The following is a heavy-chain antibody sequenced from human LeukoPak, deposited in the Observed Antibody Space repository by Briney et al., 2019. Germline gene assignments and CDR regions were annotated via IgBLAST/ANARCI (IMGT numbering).Heavy chain of an antibody. J-gene: IGHJ5*02. CDR1: GGTFSSHG. Sequence: ASVKVSCKVSGGTFSSHGISWVRQAPGQGLEWMGGIIPIFATANYAQKFQGRVTITTDESTSTAYMELSSLRSEDTAIYYCARDVGATHNWFDAWGQGTLVTVSS. CDR2: IIPIFATA. D-gene: IGHD1-26*01. CDR3: ARDVGATHNWFDA. V-gene: IGHV1-69*05.